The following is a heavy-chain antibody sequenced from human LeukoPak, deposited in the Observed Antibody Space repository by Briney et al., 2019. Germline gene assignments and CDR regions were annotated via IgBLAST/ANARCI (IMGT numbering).Heavy chain of an antibody. J-gene: IGHJ5*02. D-gene: IGHD6-13*01. CDR1: GFTFNSYA. CDR3: ASDPHSAAANWFDP. CDR2: ISDDGNYI. Sequence: GGSLRLSCAASGFTFNSYALNWVRQAPGKGLEWVSSISDDGNYIYYGDSVKGRFTISRDNANNSLDLQMHSLRAEDTAVYYCASDPHSAAANWFDPWGQGTLVTVSS. V-gene: IGHV3-21*01.